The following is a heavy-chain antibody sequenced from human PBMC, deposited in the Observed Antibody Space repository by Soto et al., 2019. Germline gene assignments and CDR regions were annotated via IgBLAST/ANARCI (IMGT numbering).Heavy chain of an antibody. J-gene: IGHJ6*02. V-gene: IGHV1-18*01. Sequence: ASVKVSCKASGYTFARYCIDWVRQAPGQGLEWMGWISGHNGDTKYVQKFQGRVSMTTDTSTSTASMELRSLRSDDTAVYYCARSGSTPYYYYGMDVWGQGTTVTVSS. CDR3: ARSGSTPYYYYGMDV. CDR2: ISGHNGDT. CDR1: GYTFARYC. D-gene: IGHD3-10*01.